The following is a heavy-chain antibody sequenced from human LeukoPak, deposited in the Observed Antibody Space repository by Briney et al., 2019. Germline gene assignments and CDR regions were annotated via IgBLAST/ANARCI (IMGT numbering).Heavy chain of an antibody. Sequence: GGSLRLSCAASGFTFSSYGMHWVRQAPGKGLEWVAFIRYDGSNKYYADSVKGRFTISRDNSKNTLYLQMNSLRAEDTAVYYCARARFIAAAGNYWGQGTLVTVSS. CDR1: GFTFSSYG. V-gene: IGHV3-30*02. CDR2: IRYDGSNK. J-gene: IGHJ4*02. D-gene: IGHD6-13*01. CDR3: ARARFIAAAGNY.